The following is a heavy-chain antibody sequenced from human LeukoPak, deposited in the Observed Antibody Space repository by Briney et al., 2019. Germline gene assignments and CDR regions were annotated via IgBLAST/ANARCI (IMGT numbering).Heavy chain of an antibody. D-gene: IGHD2-15*01. Sequence: SQTLSLTCAISGDSVSSNSGAWNWIRQSPSRALEWLGRTYYRSKWYYDYAASVKSRLTINPDTSKNQFTLHLNSVTPEDTAVYYCARGVRGSTASLDSWGQGTLVTVSS. CDR2: TYYRSKWYY. V-gene: IGHV6-1*01. J-gene: IGHJ4*02. CDR3: ARGVRGSTASLDS. CDR1: GDSVSSNSGA.